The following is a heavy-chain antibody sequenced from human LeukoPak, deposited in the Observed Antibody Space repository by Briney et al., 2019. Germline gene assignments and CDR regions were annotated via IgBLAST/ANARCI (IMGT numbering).Heavy chain of an antibody. J-gene: IGHJ3*02. Sequence: ASVKVSCKASGYTFSSYGISWVRQAPGQGLEWMGWISAYNGNTNYAQKLQGRVTMTTDTSTSTAYMELRSLRSDDTAVYYCTTAPRGYCSGGSCSYAFDIWGQGTMVTVSS. D-gene: IGHD2-15*01. CDR2: ISAYNGNT. CDR3: TTAPRGYCSGGSCSYAFDI. CDR1: GYTFSSYG. V-gene: IGHV1-18*01.